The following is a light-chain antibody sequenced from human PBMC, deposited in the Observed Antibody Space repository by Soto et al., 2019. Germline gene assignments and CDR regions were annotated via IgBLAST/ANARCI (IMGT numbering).Light chain of an antibody. CDR3: CSYVYTNSWV. CDR2: EGN. Sequence: QSVLTQPASVSGSPGQSITISCTGTSSDFFSSDGVSWYQHLPGKAPKLIIYEGNKRPSGVSNRFSGPRSGNMASLTISGLQAEDEADYYCCSYVYTNSWVFGGGTKLTVL. V-gene: IGLV2-23*01. CDR1: SSDFFSSDG. J-gene: IGLJ3*02.